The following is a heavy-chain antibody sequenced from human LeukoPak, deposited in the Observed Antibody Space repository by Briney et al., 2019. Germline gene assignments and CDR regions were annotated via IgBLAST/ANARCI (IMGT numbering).Heavy chain of an antibody. D-gene: IGHD2-2*01. V-gene: IGHV4-59*12. J-gene: IGHJ5*02. CDR1: GGSISSYY. CDR2: IYYSGST. CDR3: ARGGSRLGYCSSTSCFPSVLRVQNNWFDP. Sequence: ASETLSLTCTVSGGSISSYYWSWIRQPPGKGLEWIGYIYYSGSTNYNPSLKSRVTISVDTSKNQFSLKLSSVTAADTAVYYCARGGSRLGYCSSTSCFPSVLRVQNNWFDPWGQGTLVTVSS.